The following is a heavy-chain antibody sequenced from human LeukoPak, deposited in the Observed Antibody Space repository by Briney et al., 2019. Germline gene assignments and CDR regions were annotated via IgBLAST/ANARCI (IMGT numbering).Heavy chain of an antibody. CDR1: GGSFSGYY. CDR2: INHSGST. D-gene: IGHD6-19*01. Sequence: RSSETLSLTCAVYGGSFSGYYWSWIRQPPGKGLEWIGEINHSGSTNYNPSLKSRVTISVDTSKNQFSLKLSSVTAADTAVYYCARGLLPESTVAVAGTGGGYWGQGTLVTVSS. J-gene: IGHJ4*02. V-gene: IGHV4-34*01. CDR3: ARGLLPESTVAVAGTGGGY.